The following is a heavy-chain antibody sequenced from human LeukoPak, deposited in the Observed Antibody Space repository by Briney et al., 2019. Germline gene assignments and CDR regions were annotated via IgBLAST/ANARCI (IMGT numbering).Heavy chain of an antibody. Sequence: GGSLRLSCAASGFTFSNFGMHWVRQAPGKGLEWVAFIRYDGSNKFYVDSVKGRFTISRDNSKNTLYLQMTSLRSEDTAVYYCARDHYWGQGTLVTVSS. CDR1: GFTFSNFG. V-gene: IGHV3-30*02. CDR2: IRYDGSNK. CDR3: ARDHY. J-gene: IGHJ4*02.